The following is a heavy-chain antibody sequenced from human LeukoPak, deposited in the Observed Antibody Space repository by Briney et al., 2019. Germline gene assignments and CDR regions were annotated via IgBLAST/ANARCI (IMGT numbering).Heavy chain of an antibody. CDR2: ISYDGSNK. J-gene: IGHJ3*02. D-gene: IGHD6-19*01. V-gene: IGHV3-30*18. Sequence: GGSLSLSCAASGFTFSSYGMHWVRQAPGKGLEWVAVISYDGSNKYYADSVKGRFTISRDNSNNTVYLHMTSLRDEDTALYYCAKCSDKYSSGWDDGFDIWGQGTLVTVSS. CDR3: AKCSDKYSSGWDDGFDI. CDR1: GFTFSSYG.